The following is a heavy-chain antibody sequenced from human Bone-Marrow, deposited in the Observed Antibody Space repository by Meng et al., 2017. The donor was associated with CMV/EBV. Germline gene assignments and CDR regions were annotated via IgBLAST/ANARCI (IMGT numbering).Heavy chain of an antibody. CDR1: GFTFSSFS. CDR3: ARTTLFDF. Sequence: GESLKISCAASGFTFSSFSMNWVRQAPGKGLEWLSSISSSQKYKHYADSVRGRFTISRDDAKNSLYLQMNSLRLEDTAVYYCARTTLFDFWGQGARVTVSS. CDR2: ISSSQKYK. J-gene: IGHJ4*02. V-gene: IGHV3-21*01. D-gene: IGHD1-14*01.